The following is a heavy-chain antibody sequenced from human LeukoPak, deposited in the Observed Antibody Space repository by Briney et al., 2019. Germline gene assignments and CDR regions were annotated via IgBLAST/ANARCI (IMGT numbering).Heavy chain of an antibody. CDR3: ARGGVDTAMFLYYMDV. CDR2: INHSGST. J-gene: IGHJ6*03. Sequence: KTSETLSLTCAVYGGSFSGYYWSWIRQPPGKGLEWIGEINHSGSTNYNPSLKSRVTISVDTSKNQFSLKLSSVTAADTAVYYCARGGVDTAMFLYYMDVWAKGPRSPSP. CDR1: GGSFSGYY. V-gene: IGHV4-34*01. D-gene: IGHD5-18*01.